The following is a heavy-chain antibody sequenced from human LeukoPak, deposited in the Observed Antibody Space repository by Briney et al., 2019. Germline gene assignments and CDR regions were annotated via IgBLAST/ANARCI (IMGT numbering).Heavy chain of an antibody. V-gene: IGHV1-69*13. D-gene: IGHD6-13*01. J-gene: IGHJ4*02. CDR2: IIPIFGTA. Sequence: SVKVSCKASGGTFSSYAISWVRQAPGQGLEWMGGIIPIFGTANYAQKFQGRVTITADESTSTAYMELSSLRSEDTAVYYCATRIAAAGIFDYWGQGTLVTVSS. CDR1: GGTFSSYA. CDR3: ATRIAAAGIFDY.